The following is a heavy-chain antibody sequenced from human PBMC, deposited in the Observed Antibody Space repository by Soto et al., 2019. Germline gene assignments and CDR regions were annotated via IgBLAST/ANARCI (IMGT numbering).Heavy chain of an antibody. CDR1: GYPFRTYG. Sequence: QVQLVESGGGLVQPGRSLRLSCATSGYPFRTYGMHWVRQVPGKGLEWVAGIWYDGSNKNYADSVRGRFTISRDNSNDTLXLXMXXLRADDTAVYFCARGLENWECSGGKCYHFNDGIDVWGQGTTVTVSS. J-gene: IGHJ6*02. CDR2: IWYDGSNK. V-gene: IGHV3-33*01. CDR3: ARGLENWECSGGKCYHFNDGIDV. D-gene: IGHD2-15*01.